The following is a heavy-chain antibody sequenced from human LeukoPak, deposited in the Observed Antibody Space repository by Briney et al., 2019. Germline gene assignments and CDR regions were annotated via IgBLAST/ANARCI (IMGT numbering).Heavy chain of an antibody. J-gene: IGHJ4*02. CDR3: ARGTIYDYVWGSFAPPSYYFDY. CDR2: INHSGST. V-gene: IGHV4-34*01. CDR1: GGSFSGYY. D-gene: IGHD3-16*01. Sequence: SETLSLTSAVYGGSFSGYYWSWIRQPPGKGLEWIGEINHSGSTNYNPSLKSRVTISVDTSKNQFSLKLSSVTAADTAVYYCARGTIYDYVWGSFAPPSYYFDYWGQGTLVTVSS.